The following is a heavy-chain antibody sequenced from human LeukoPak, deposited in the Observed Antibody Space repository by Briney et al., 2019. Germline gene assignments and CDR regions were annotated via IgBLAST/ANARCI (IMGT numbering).Heavy chain of an antibody. CDR2: ISSSSSYI. D-gene: IGHD1-14*01. CDR3: AKDFLVWQSVPDSNY. Sequence: PGGSLRLSCAASGFTFSSYSMNWVRQAPGKGLEWVSSISSSSSYIYYADSVKGRFTISRDNAKNSLYLQMNSMRAEDTAVYYCAKDFLVWQSVPDSNYWGQGTLVTVSS. J-gene: IGHJ4*02. CDR1: GFTFSSYS. V-gene: IGHV3-21*01.